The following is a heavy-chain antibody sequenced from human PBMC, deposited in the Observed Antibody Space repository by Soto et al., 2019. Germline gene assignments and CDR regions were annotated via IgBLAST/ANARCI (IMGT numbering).Heavy chain of an antibody. Sequence: QVQLQESGPGLVKPSQTLSLICTVSGGSINSGGYYWNWIRQHPGKGLEWIGYIFYSDSTNYNPSLRSRVTTSADTSANQFPLKLSSVTAADTAVYFCARGHRQSGYSSGWVFDYWGQGTLVNVSS. CDR3: ARGHRQSGYSSGWVFDY. CDR2: IFYSDST. CDR1: GGSINSGGYY. J-gene: IGHJ4*02. V-gene: IGHV4-31*03. D-gene: IGHD6-25*01.